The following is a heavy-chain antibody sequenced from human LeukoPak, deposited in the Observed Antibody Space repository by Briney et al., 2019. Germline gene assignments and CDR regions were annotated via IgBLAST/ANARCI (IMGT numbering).Heavy chain of an antibody. J-gene: IGHJ4*02. CDR1: GFTFDDYA. D-gene: IGHD6-13*01. V-gene: IGHV3-9*01. Sequence: GRSLRLSCAASGFTFDDYAMHWVRQAPGKGLEWVSGISWNSGSIGYADSVKGRFTISRDNAKNSLYLQMNSLRAEDSALYYCAKGLDGPIAAAIHWGQGTLVTVSS. CDR3: AKGLDGPIAAAIH. CDR2: ISWNSGSI.